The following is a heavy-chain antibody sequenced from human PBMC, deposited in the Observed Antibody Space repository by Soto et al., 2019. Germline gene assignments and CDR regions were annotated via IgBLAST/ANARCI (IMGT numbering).Heavy chain of an antibody. CDR2: ISAYNGNT. Sequence: ASVKVSCKASGYTFTSYGISWVRQAPGQGLEWMGWISAYNGNTNYAQKLQGRVTMTTDTSTSTAYMELRSLRSDDTAVYYCARGYYDFWSGYFNWFDPWGQGTLVTVS. CDR1: GYTFTSYG. V-gene: IGHV1-18*01. J-gene: IGHJ5*02. CDR3: ARGYYDFWSGYFNWFDP. D-gene: IGHD3-3*01.